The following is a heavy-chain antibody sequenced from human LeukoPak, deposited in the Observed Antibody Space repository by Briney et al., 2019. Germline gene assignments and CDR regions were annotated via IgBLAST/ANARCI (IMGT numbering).Heavy chain of an antibody. Sequence: SQTLSLTCTVSGGSISSGSYYWSWIRQPAGKGLEWFGRIYTSGSTNYNPSLKSRVTISVDTSKNQFSLKLSSVPAADTAVYYCASAYYDFWSGLGYWGQGTLVTVSS. CDR3: ASAYYDFWSGLGY. D-gene: IGHD3-3*01. V-gene: IGHV4-61*02. CDR1: GGSISSGSYY. J-gene: IGHJ4*02. CDR2: IYTSGST.